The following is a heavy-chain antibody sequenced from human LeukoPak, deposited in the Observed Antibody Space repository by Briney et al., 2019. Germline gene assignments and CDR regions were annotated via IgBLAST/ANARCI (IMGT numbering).Heavy chain of an antibody. CDR2: IYYSGST. J-gene: IGHJ4*02. V-gene: IGHV4-59*01. CDR1: GGSISSYY. D-gene: IGHD2-15*01. CDR3: ARLSSKKVANFAY. Sequence: SETLSLTCTVSGGSISSYYWSWIRQPPGKGLEWIGYIYYSGSTNYNPSLKCRVNISVDASKNQFSLRLTSVTAADTAVYYCARLSSKKVANFAYWGQGTLVTVSS.